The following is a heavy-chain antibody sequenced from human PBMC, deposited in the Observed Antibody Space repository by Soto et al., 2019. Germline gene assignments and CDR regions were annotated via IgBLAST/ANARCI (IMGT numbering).Heavy chain of an antibody. CDR1: GGTFSSYY. CDR3: ARGRDDYVWGSYRRRYYFDY. D-gene: IGHD3-16*02. CDR2: IIAIFGTA. V-gene: IGHV1-69*06. J-gene: IGHJ4*02. Sequence: GASVKVSCKASGGTFSSYYISWVRQAPGQGLEWTGGIIAIFGTANYAQKFHGRVTITADKSTSTAYMELSSLRSEDTAVYYCARGRDDYVWGSYRRRYYFDYWGQGTLVTVSS.